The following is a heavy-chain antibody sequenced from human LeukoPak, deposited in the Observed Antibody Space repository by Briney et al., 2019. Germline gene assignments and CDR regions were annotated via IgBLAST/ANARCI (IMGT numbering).Heavy chain of an antibody. CDR1: GFTFRRYI. CDR3: ARSYYDSSGYPHSDLDY. CDR2: ISESSVYI. D-gene: IGHD3-22*01. J-gene: IGHJ4*02. Sequence: PGGSLTLSCARSGFTFRRYIVNGVRHAPGKGRVCISPISESSVYINYADSVKGRFTISRDNAKYSLYLQMTSLRAEDTAVYYCARSYYDSSGYPHSDLDYWGQGTLVTVSS. V-gene: IGHV3-21*01.